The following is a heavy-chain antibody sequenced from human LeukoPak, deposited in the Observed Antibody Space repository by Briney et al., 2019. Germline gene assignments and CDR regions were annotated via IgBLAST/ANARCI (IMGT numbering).Heavy chain of an antibody. CDR3: ARRERGSYSLDY. CDR1: RVTPTSYA. D-gene: IGHD1-26*01. V-gene: IGHV3-23*01. Sequence: SLRPSCAPSRVTPTSYATSWVRHAPKKGLEWDSDMSSSDGSTYYADYVKGGFTISNDHSKNALYLQMNSLRAEDTAGYYCARRERGSYSLDYWGQGTLVTVSS. CDR2: MSSSDGST. J-gene: IGHJ4*02.